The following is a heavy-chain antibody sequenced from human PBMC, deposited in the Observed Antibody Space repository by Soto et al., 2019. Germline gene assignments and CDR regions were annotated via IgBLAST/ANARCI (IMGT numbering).Heavy chain of an antibody. J-gene: IGHJ6*02. V-gene: IGHV3-33*06. CDR3: VKVYSFRWDV. CDR1: GFTFTSYG. D-gene: IGHD2-21*01. CDR2: IWYDGSNK. Sequence: GGSLRLSCAASGFTFTSYGFHCVRQAPGKGLEWVAVIWYDGSNKYYADSVKGRFTISRDNSKNTVYLEMNSLRAEDTDGNYGVKVYSFRWDVWGQGTTV.